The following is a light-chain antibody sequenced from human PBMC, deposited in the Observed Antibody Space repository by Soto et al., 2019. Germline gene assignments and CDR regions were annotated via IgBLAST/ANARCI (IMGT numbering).Light chain of an antibody. CDR3: QQYNNWPYT. CDR1: QSVSSN. Sequence: EIVMTQSPATLSVSPGERATLSCGASQSVSSNLAWYQQKPGQAPRLLIYGASTRATGIPARFSGSGSGTEFTLTISSLQSEDFGVYYCQQYNNWPYTFGQVTKLEIK. J-gene: IGKJ2*01. CDR2: GAS. V-gene: IGKV3-15*01.